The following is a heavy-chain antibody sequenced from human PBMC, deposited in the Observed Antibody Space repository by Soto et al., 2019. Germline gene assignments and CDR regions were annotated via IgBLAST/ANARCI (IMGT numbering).Heavy chain of an antibody. J-gene: IGHJ6*01. CDR2: IYPGDSDT. V-gene: IGHV5-51*01. D-gene: IGHD6-13*01. Sequence: PGESLKIPCKGSGYSFTSYWIGWVRQMPGKGLESMGIIYPGDSDTRYSPSFQGQVTISADKSISTAYLQWSSLKASDTSMYYCARTAAAGKYYYGMDVWGQGTTVTVSS. CDR3: ARTAAAGKYYYGMDV. CDR1: GYSFTSYW.